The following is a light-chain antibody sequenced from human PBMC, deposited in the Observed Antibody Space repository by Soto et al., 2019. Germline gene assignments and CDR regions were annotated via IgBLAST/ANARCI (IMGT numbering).Light chain of an antibody. CDR1: QTIDTW. Sequence: DIQMTQSPSTLSASVGDRVTITCRARQTIDTWLAWYQQKPGKAPKVLIYKASSLESGVPSRFSGSGSGTEFTLTISSLQPDDFATYYGQQYNSYPLTFGGGTKVEIK. CDR2: KAS. V-gene: IGKV1-5*03. J-gene: IGKJ4*01. CDR3: QQYNSYPLT.